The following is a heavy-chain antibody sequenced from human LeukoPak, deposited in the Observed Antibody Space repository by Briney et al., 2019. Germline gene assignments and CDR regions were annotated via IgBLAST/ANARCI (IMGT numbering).Heavy chain of an antibody. CDR2: IYYSGST. J-gene: IGHJ3*02. V-gene: IGHV4-61*01. D-gene: IGHD3-10*01. CDR1: GGSASSGSYY. Sequence: SETLSLTCTVSGGSASSGSYYWSWIRQPSGKGLEWIGYIYYSGSTNYNPSLKSRVTISVDTSKNQFSLKLSSVTAADTAVYYCARKDPSGTYGAFDIWGQGTMVTVSS. CDR3: ARKDPSGTYGAFDI.